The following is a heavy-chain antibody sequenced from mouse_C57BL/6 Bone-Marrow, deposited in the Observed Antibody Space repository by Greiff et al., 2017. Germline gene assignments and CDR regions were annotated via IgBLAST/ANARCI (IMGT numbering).Heavy chain of an antibody. Sequence: QVQLQQSGAELMKPGASVKLSCKATGYTFTGYWIEWVKQRPGHGLEWIGEILPGSGSTNYNEKFKGKATFTADTSSNTAYMQLSSLTTEDSSIYYCARETMITTIYYYAMDYWGQGTSVNVSS. V-gene: IGHV1-9*01. D-gene: IGHD2-4*01. J-gene: IGHJ4*01. CDR3: ARETMITTIYYYAMDY. CDR2: ILPGSGST. CDR1: GYTFTGYW.